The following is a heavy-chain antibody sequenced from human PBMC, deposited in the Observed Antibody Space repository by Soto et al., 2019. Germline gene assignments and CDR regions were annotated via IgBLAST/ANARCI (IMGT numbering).Heavy chain of an antibody. V-gene: IGHV1-69*02. CDR2: IIPILGIA. CDR3: ARLGNYYYMDV. D-gene: IGHD2-15*01. CDR1: GCTFSSYT. J-gene: IGHJ6*03. Sequence: ASVKVSCKASGCTFSSYTISWVRQAPGQGLEWMGRIIPILGIANYAQKFQGRVTITADKSTSTAYMELSSLRSEDTAVYYCARLGNYYYMDVWGKGTTVTVSS.